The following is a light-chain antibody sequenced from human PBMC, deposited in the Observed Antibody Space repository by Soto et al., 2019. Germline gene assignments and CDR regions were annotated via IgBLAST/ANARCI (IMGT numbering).Light chain of an antibody. V-gene: IGKV1-27*01. J-gene: IGKJ1*01. CDR1: QGIGNY. CDR3: QKYDSAPQT. CDR2: AAS. Sequence: DLQMTQSPSSLSASVGDRVTITCRASQGIGNYLAWFQQKPGKVPKLLIYAASTLQSGISSRFRGSGSGTDFTLTISSLQPEDVATYYCQKYDSAPQTFGQGTKVGIK.